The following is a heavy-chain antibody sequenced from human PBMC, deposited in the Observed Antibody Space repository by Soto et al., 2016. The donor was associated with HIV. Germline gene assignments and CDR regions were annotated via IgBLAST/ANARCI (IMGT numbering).Heavy chain of an antibody. D-gene: IGHD2-2*01. J-gene: IGHJ4*02. CDR1: GFTFSSYA. CDR2: ISYDGSNK. Sequence: VQLVESGGGVVQPGRSLRLSCAASGFTFSSYAMHWVRQAPGKGLEWVAVISYDGSNKYYADSVKGRFTISRDNSKNTLYLQMNSLRAEDTAVYYCARCPQGDIVVVVDYWGQGTLVTVSS. V-gene: IGHV3-30*04. CDR3: ARCPQGDIVVVVDY.